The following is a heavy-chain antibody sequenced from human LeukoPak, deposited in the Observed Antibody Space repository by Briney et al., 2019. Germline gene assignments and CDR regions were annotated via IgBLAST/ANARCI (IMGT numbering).Heavy chain of an antibody. Sequence: ASVKVSCEASGYTFTSYGISWVRQAPGQGLEWMGWISAYNGNTNTNYAQKLQGRVTMTTDTSTSTAYMELRSLRSDDTAVYYCARDSPTIFGVVMNYWGQGTLVTVSS. CDR2: ISAYNGNTNT. CDR1: GYTFTSYG. CDR3: ARDSPTIFGVVMNY. J-gene: IGHJ4*02. V-gene: IGHV1-18*01. D-gene: IGHD3-3*01.